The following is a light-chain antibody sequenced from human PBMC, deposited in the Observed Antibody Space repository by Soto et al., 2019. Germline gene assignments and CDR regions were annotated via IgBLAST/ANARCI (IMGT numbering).Light chain of an antibody. Sequence: QSALTQPRSVSGSPGQSVTISCTGTSSDVGGYNYVSWYQQHPGKAPKLMIYEVSNRPSGVSNRFSGSKSGNTASLTISGLQAEDEADYYCSSYTSSSTRVVFGGGTKLTVL. CDR3: SSYTSSSTRVV. CDR2: EVS. CDR1: SSDVGGYNY. J-gene: IGLJ2*01. V-gene: IGLV2-14*01.